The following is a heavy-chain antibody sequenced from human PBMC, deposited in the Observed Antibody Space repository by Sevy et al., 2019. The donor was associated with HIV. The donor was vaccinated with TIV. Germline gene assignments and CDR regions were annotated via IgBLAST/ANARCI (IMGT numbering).Heavy chain of an antibody. Sequence: GGSLRLSCAASGFSLTTSDMHWVRQAPGKGLEWVVYVRNDGSNKYYADSVRDRFTISRDSPKNTLYLQMNSLRDEDMAIYYCARGRKTTEEWLEELDYYYGLDVWGQGTTVTVSS. CDR2: VRNDGSNK. CDR3: ARGRKTTEEWLEELDYYYGLDV. CDR1: GFSLTTSD. V-gene: IGHV3-30*02. J-gene: IGHJ6*02. D-gene: IGHD2-8*01.